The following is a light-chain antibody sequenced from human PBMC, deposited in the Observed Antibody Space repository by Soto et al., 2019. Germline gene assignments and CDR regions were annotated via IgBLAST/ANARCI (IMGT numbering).Light chain of an antibody. Sequence: DIQMTQSPSSLSASVGDRVTISCRASQAITNYLNWYQQKPGKAPKFLIYTSSNLQGGVPSRFSGSGSVTDFTLTITSLQPEDFATYFFQHSFITTPVFGPGTKVDV. CDR1: QAITNY. CDR2: TSS. CDR3: QHSFITTPV. V-gene: IGKV1-39*01. J-gene: IGKJ3*01.